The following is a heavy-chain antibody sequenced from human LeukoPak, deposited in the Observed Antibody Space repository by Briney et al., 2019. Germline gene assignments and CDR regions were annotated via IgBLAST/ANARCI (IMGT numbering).Heavy chain of an antibody. D-gene: IGHD2-15*01. CDR1: GFTFSSYS. V-gene: IGHV3-21*01. J-gene: IGHJ4*02. Sequence: GGSLRLSCAASGFTFSSYSMKWVRQAPGKGLEWVSSISSSSSYIYYADSVKGRFTISRDNAKNSLYLQMNSLRAEDTAVYYCAREAGSGGSCSDYWGQGTLVTVSS. CDR3: AREAGSGGSCSDY. CDR2: ISSSSSYI.